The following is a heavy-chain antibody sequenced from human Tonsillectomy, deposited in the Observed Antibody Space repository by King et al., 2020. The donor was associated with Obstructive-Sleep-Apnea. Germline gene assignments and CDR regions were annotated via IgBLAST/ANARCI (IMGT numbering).Heavy chain of an antibody. CDR3: ARDSVLRYYFDY. CDR1: GFTFSSYW. V-gene: IGHV3-7*03. J-gene: IGHJ4*02. D-gene: IGHD2-15*01. CDR2: IKKDGSEK. Sequence: VQLVESGGGLVQPGGSLRLSCAASGFTFSSYWISWVRQAPGKGLEWVANIKKDGSEKYYVDAVKGRFTISRDNAKNSRYLQMNSLRAEDTAVYYCARDSVLRYYFDYWGQGTLVTVSS.